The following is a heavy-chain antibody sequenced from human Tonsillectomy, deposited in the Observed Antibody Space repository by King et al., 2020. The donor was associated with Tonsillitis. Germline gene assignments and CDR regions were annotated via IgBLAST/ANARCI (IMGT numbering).Heavy chain of an antibody. CDR2: TRNKANSYTT. Sequence: VQLVESGGGLVQPGWSLRLSCAVSGFTFSDHYIYWVRQAPGKGLEWVGRTRNKANSYTTEYAASVKGRFTISRDDSKKSVYLQMNSLKTEDTAVYYCAHSRGYYDYDELDIWGQGTMVTVS. V-gene: IGHV3-72*01. D-gene: IGHD3-22*01. CDR1: GFTFSDHY. CDR3: AHSRGYYDYDELDI. J-gene: IGHJ3*02.